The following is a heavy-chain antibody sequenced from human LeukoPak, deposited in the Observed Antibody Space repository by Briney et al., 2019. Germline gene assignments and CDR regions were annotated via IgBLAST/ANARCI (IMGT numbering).Heavy chain of an antibody. CDR1: GFTFSSYA. CDR3: ARAGVTSYYSGYFDY. Sequence: AGGSLRLSCAASGFTFSSYAMHWVRQAPGKGLEWVAVISYDGSNKYYADSVKGRFTISRDNSKNSLYLQMNSLRAEDTAVYYCARAGVTSYYSGYFDYWGQGTLVTVSS. CDR2: ISYDGSNK. J-gene: IGHJ4*02. V-gene: IGHV3-30*04. D-gene: IGHD1-26*01.